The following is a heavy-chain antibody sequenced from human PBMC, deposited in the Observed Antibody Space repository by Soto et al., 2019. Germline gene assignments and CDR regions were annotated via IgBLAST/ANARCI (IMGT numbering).Heavy chain of an antibody. CDR2: TIPNFGTA. V-gene: IGHV1-69*13. D-gene: IGHD3-22*01. CDR3: ARIRSDSSSYYLDY. CDR1: GGTFSSYG. J-gene: IGHJ4*02. Sequence: AVKVSCKASGGTFSSYGISWVRQAPGQGLEWMGGTIPNFGTAHDALKFQGRVTISADESTSTAYMELSSLRYEDTAVYYCARIRSDSSSYYLDYWGQGTPVTVSS.